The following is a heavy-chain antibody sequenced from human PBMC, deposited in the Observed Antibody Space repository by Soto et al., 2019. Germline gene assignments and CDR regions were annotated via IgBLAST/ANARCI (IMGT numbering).Heavy chain of an antibody. J-gene: IGHJ6*02. D-gene: IGHD3-10*01. CDR3: ARDLLDYGSGMGYYCGMDV. CDR2: INAGNGNT. V-gene: IGHV1-3*01. CDR1: GYTFTSYA. Sequence: QVQLVQSGAEVKKPGASVKVSCKASGYTFTSYAMHWVRQAPGQRLEWMGWINAGNGNTKYSQKFQGRVTITRDTSASTAYMELSSLRSEDTAVYYCARDLLDYGSGMGYYCGMDVWGQGTTVTVSS.